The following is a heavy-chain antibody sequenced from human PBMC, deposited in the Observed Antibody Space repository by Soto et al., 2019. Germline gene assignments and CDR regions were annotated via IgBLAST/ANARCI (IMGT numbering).Heavy chain of an antibody. CDR1: GFSFGGYV. D-gene: IGHD5-12*01. CDR3: AKGSRGYTGYVFDY. J-gene: IGHJ4*02. CDR2: ISGSGSTA. Sequence: EVQLLESGGGLVQPGGSLRLSCAASGFSFGGYVMSWVRQAPGKGLEWVSSISGSGSTAYYADSVRGRFTISRDNSESRVYLQMSSLRVEDTAVYYCAKGSRGYTGYVFDYWGQGTLATVSS. V-gene: IGHV3-23*01.